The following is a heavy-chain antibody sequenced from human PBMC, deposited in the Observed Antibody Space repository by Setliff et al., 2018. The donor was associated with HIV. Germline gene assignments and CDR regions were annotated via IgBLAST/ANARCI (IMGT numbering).Heavy chain of an antibody. D-gene: IGHD3-16*02. CDR2: FDPEDGET. V-gene: IGHV1-24*01. CDR3: TSRSDYVWGSYRHAFDI. Sequence: ASVMVSCKVSGYTLTELSRHWVRQAPGKGLEWMGGFDPEDGETIYAQKFQGRVTMTEDISTDTAYMELRRLRSEDTAVYYCTSRSDYVWGSYRHAFDIWGQGTMVTVSS. J-gene: IGHJ3*02. CDR1: GYTLTELS.